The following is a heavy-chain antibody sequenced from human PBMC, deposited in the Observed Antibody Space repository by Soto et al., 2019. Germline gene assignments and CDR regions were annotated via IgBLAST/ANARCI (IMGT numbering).Heavy chain of an antibody. Sequence: QVQLQESGPGLLKPSETLTLTCTVTRGSVSSQTHFWTWIRQPPGKGLEWIGYKYYSGISNYNPSLQSRVTRSVDTSKNPFSLRLTSVPAADTAVYYCVREDISGTYYFDAWGKGALVTVAS. CDR1: RGSVSSQTHF. CDR3: VREDISGTYYFDA. V-gene: IGHV4-61*01. CDR2: KYYSGIS. D-gene: IGHD3-22*01. J-gene: IGHJ4*02.